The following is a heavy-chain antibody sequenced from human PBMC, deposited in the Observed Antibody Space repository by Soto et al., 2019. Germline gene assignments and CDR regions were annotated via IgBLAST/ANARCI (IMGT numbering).Heavy chain of an antibody. CDR3: ARDRGIGGYFDY. V-gene: IGHV4-61*01. J-gene: IGHJ4*02. CDR2: IYYSGST. Sequence: TLSLTCTVSGGPVSSGSYLWSWIRQPPGKGLEWIGYIYYSGSTNYNPSLKSRVTISVDTSKKQFSLKLSSVTAADTAVYYCARDRGIGGYFDYWGQGXLVTVYS. CDR1: GGPVSSGSYL. D-gene: IGHD2-15*01.